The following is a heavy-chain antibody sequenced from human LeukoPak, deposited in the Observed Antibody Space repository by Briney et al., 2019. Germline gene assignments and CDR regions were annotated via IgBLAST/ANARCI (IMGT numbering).Heavy chain of an antibody. V-gene: IGHV4-59*08. CDR3: ARQSTTALDY. CDR2: IYYSGST. CDR1: GGSISSYY. Sequence: SETLSLTCTVSGGSISSYYWSWIRQPPGKGLEWIGYIYYSGSTNYNPSFKSRVTISVDTSKNQFSLKLSSVTAADTAVYYCARQSTTALDYWGQGTLVTVSS. D-gene: IGHD4-17*01. J-gene: IGHJ4*02.